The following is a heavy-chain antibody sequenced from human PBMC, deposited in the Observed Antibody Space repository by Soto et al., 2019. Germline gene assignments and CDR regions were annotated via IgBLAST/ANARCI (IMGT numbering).Heavy chain of an antibody. CDR2: ISGSGGST. D-gene: IGHD6-13*01. Sequence: EVQLLESGGGLVQPGGSLRLSCAASGFTFSNYAVTWVRQAPGKGLEWVSTISGSGGSTYYAASVKGRFTISRDNSKNTLDLQMNSLRAEDTAVYYCAKDQGSSWYEIDYWGQGTLVTVSS. V-gene: IGHV3-23*01. J-gene: IGHJ4*02. CDR1: GFTFSNYA. CDR3: AKDQGSSWYEIDY.